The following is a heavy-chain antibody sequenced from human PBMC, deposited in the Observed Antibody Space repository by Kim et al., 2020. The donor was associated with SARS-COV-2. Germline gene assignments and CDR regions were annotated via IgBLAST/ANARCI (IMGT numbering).Heavy chain of an antibody. J-gene: IGHJ4*02. Sequence: YAQKLQGRVTMTTDTSTSTAYMELRSLRSDDTAVYYCARDRSGSYSYFDYWGQGTLVTVSS. CDR3: ARDRSGSYSYFDY. D-gene: IGHD1-26*01. V-gene: IGHV1-18*01.